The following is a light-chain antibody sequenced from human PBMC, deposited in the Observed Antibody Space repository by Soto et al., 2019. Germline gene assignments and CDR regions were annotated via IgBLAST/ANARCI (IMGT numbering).Light chain of an antibody. CDR3: SSYTSSSTLEYV. V-gene: IGLV2-14*01. CDR2: DVS. Sequence: QSALTQPASVSGSPGQSITISCTGTSSDVGGYNYVSWYQQHPGKAPKLMIYDVSNRPSGVSNRFSGSKSGNTASLTISGLQAEDEADYYCSSYTSSSTLEYVFGTGTKVT. CDR1: SSDVGGYNY. J-gene: IGLJ1*01.